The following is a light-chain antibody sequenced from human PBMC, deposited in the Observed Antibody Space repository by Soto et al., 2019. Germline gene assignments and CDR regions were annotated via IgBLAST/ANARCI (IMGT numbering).Light chain of an antibody. CDR3: QQYGSSPST. CDR1: QSITNNY. CDR2: LAS. V-gene: IGKV3-20*01. Sequence: EIVLTQSPGTLSLSLGERATLSCRASQSITNNYLAWYQQKPGQAPRLLIYLASNRAAGIPDRFSGSGSGVDFTFTINRLEPEDFAVYHCQQYGSSPSTFGQGTKVYMK. J-gene: IGKJ1*01.